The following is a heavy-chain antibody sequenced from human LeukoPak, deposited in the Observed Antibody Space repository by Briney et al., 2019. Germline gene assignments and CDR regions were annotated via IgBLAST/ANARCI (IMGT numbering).Heavy chain of an antibody. D-gene: IGHD3-3*01. Sequence: GGSLRLSCAASGLTFSIHWMNWVRQAPGKGLEWVSSISISSNYIYYADSVKGRFTISRDNAKNSLYLQMNSLRAEDTAVYYCARGSRFGVVGRDAFDIWGQGTMVTVSS. CDR1: GLTFSIHW. CDR2: ISISSNYI. J-gene: IGHJ3*02. CDR3: ARGSRFGVVGRDAFDI. V-gene: IGHV3-21*01.